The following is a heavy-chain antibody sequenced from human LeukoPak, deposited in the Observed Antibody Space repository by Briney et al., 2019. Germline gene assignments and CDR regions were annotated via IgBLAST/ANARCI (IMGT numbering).Heavy chain of an antibody. V-gene: IGHV3-30*18. CDR2: ISSDGSNK. CDR1: GFTFSSYV. J-gene: IGHJ4*02. CDR3: AKGDGYNLRVSH. Sequence: GGSLRLPCAASGFTFSSYVMHWVRQAPGKGLEWVAVISSDGSNKHYADSVKGRFTISRDNSKNTLCLQMNSLRVEDTAVYYCAKGDGYNLRVSHWGQGTLVTVSS. D-gene: IGHD5-24*01.